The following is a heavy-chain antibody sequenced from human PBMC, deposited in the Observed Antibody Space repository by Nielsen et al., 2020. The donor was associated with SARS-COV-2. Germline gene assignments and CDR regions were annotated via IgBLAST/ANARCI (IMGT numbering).Heavy chain of an antibody. V-gene: IGHV1-8*01. Sequence: ASVKVSCKASGYTFASSDINWVRQVTGQGLEWMGWMNPNSGDTGYAQKFQGRVSMTRDTSTSTVYMELSSLRSEDTAVYYCARGAHIYDFWSGYYTWFDPWGQGTLVTVSS. D-gene: IGHD3-3*01. CDR2: MNPNSGDT. CDR1: GYTFASSD. CDR3: ARGAHIYDFWSGYYTWFDP. J-gene: IGHJ5*02.